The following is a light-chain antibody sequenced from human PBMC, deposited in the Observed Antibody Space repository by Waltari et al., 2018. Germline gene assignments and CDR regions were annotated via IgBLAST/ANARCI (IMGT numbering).Light chain of an antibody. CDR1: SGLLPTTSY. V-gene: IGLV8-61*01. Sequence: QTVVTQEPSLSVSPGGTVTLTCALSSGLLPTTSYASWYQHSPGPTPRSVGFRDNIRVAVGLDRFSGSVLGDKAVLIITGAQAEDESTYYCLLYMGSGIWVFGGGTKLTVL. CDR3: LLYMGSGIWV. J-gene: IGLJ3*02. CDR2: RDN.